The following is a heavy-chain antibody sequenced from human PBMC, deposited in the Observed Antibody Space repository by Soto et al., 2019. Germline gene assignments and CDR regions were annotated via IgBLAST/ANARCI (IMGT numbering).Heavy chain of an antibody. CDR3: AKAVVDYSDSSGYFSDFDL. Sequence: QVRLVESGGDVVQPGRSLRLSCVASGFGFSFYGMHWVRQAPGKGLEWVAVISDDGRDKYYGDSVKGRFTISRDNSKNALYLQMTNLRKEDTAVYYCAKAVVDYSDSSGYFSDFDLWGLGTQVTVSS. D-gene: IGHD3-22*01. V-gene: IGHV3-30*18. CDR1: GFGFSFYG. CDR2: ISDDGRDK. J-gene: IGHJ4*02.